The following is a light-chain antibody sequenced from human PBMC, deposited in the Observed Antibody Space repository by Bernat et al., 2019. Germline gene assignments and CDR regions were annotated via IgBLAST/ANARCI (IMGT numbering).Light chain of an antibody. CDR1: SSDVGGYNY. Sequence: QSALTQPASVSGSPGQSITISCTGTSSDVGGYNYVSWYQQHPGKDSKLMIYDVSDRPSGVSNRCSGSKSGNTASLTISGHQAEDEADYYCSSYTSSSTLVFGRGTKLTVL. J-gene: IGLJ3*02. CDR3: SSYTSSSTLV. CDR2: DVS. V-gene: IGLV2-14*03.